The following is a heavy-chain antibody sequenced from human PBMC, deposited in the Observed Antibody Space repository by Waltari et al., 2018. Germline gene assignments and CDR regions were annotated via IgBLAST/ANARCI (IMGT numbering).Heavy chain of an antibody. CDR3: ARQRDGYNHDAFDI. Sequence: EVQLVESGGGLVKPGGSLRLSCAASGFTFSSYSMNWVRQAPGKGLEWVSSISSSSSYIYYADSVKGRFTISRDNAKNSLYLQMNSLRAEDTAVYYCARQRDGYNHDAFDIWGQGTMVTVSS. J-gene: IGHJ3*02. D-gene: IGHD5-12*01. CDR2: ISSSSSYI. V-gene: IGHV3-21*04. CDR1: GFTFSSYS.